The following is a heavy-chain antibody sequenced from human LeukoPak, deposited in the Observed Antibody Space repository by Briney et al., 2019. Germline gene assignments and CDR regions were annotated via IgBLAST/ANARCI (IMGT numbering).Heavy chain of an antibody. V-gene: IGHV4-30-2*01. CDR3: ARVDTAMEGFDY. D-gene: IGHD5-18*01. CDR1: GGSISSGGYY. CDR2: IYHSGST. Sequence: PSETLSLTCTVSGGSISSGGYYWSWIRQPPGKGLEWIGYIYHSGSTYYNPSLKSRVTISVDRSKNQFSLKLSSVTAADTAVYYCARVDTAMEGFDYWGQGTLVTVSS. J-gene: IGHJ4*02.